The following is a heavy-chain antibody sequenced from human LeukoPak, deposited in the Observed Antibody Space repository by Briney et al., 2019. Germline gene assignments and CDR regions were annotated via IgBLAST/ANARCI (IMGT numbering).Heavy chain of an antibody. CDR3: ASAPRQASIGGLDY. CDR1: GGSISNSPYY. J-gene: IGHJ4*02. CDR2: ISNTGVT. D-gene: IGHD3-16*01. Sequence: SETLSLTCTVSGGSISNSPYYWGWIRQPPGRGLEWIGAISNTGVTYYNPSLRSRVTIFADTSKNHFSLNLRSVTAADTALYYCASAPRQASIGGLDYWGQGTLVTVSS. V-gene: IGHV4-39*02.